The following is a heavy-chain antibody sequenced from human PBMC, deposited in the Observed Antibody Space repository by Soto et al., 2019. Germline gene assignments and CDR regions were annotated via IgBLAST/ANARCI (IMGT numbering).Heavy chain of an antibody. D-gene: IGHD3-3*01. CDR3: VRGSFGYYGP. CDR1: GFSFGDYA. CDR2: IRNPGYGGTT. J-gene: IGHJ5*02. V-gene: IGHV3-49*04. Sequence: LRLSCTTSGFSFGDYAITWVRQAPGKGLEWVGFIRNPGYGGTTEYATSVKGRFIISRDDSMSSAYLQLNSLKVDDSAVYYCVRGSFGYYGPWGQGTLVTVSS.